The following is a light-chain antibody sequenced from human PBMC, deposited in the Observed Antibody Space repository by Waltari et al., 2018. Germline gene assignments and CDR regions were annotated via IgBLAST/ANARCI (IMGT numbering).Light chain of an antibody. CDR1: QTVRTTY. CDR3: QQDDISPLT. Sequence: EIVLTQSPGTLSLSPGERATLSCRASQTVRTTYLAWYQQRPGQAPTLLIYGASSRATGGPDMFSGSWSGTDFSLTISILEPEDFAVYYCQQDDISPLTFGGGIKVEIK. J-gene: IGKJ4*01. V-gene: IGKV3-20*01. CDR2: GAS.